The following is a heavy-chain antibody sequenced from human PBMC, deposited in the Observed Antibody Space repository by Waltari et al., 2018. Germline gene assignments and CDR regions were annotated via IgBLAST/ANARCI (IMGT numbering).Heavy chain of an antibody. CDR3: ARFELKLEYFDY. CDR1: GYSISSGYY. V-gene: IGHV4-38-2*01. Sequence: QVQLQESGPGLVKPSETLSITCAVSGYSISSGYYWGWIRQPPGKGLEWIGSIYHSGSTYYTPSLKSRVTISVDTSKNQFSLKLSSVTAADTAVYYCARFELKLEYFDYWGQGTLVTVSS. D-gene: IGHD1-26*01. J-gene: IGHJ4*02. CDR2: IYHSGST.